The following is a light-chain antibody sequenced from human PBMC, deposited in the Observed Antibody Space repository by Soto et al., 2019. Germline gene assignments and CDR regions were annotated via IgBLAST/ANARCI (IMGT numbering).Light chain of an antibody. CDR2: GNS. V-gene: IGLV1-40*01. Sequence: QSVLTQPPSVSGAPGQGVTISCTGTSSNIGAGYDVHWYQHLPGTAPKLLIYGNSDRPSGVPDRFSGSKSGTSASLAITGLQAEDEANYYCQSYDTSLSGSVFGRGTK. CDR3: QSYDTSLSGSV. CDR1: SSNIGAGYD. J-gene: IGLJ2*01.